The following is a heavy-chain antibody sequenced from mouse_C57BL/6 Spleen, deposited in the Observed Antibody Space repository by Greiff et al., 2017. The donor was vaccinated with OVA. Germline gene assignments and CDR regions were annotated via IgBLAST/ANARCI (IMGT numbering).Heavy chain of an antibody. J-gene: IGHJ4*01. Sequence: QVQLQQPGAELVMPGASVKLSCKASGYTFTSYWMHWVKQRPGQGLEWIGEIDPSDSYTNYNQKFKGKSTLTVDKSSSTAYRQLSSLTSEDSAVYYCARAGIYYGNEGAMDYWGQGTSVTVSS. V-gene: IGHV1-69*01. CDR3: ARAGIYYGNEGAMDY. CDR2: IDPSDSYT. D-gene: IGHD2-1*01. CDR1: GYTFTSYW.